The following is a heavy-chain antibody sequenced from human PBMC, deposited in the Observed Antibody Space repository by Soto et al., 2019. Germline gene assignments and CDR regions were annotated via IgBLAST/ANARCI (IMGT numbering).Heavy chain of an antibody. CDR3: TTGRVGPSPDY. CDR1: GFSFGNAW. CDR2: TKSKTDGGTI. Sequence: NPGGSLSLSCVASGFSFGNAWMSWVRQAPGKGLEWVGRTKSKTDGGTIDYTAPVKGRFTISRDDSKNTLYLQMNSLKTEDTAVYYCTTGRVGPSPDYWGQGTLVTVSS. V-gene: IGHV3-15*01. D-gene: IGHD1-26*01. J-gene: IGHJ4*02.